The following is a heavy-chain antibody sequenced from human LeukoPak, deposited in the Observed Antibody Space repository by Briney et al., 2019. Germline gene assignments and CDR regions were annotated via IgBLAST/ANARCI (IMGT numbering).Heavy chain of an antibody. CDR3: GRGRDGYNSDFDY. Sequence: SETLSLTCTVSGGSLSNYYWSWIRQPPGEGLEWVGYINYSGSTNYNPSLKSRVTISVDTSKNQFSLKLSSVTAADTAVYYCGRGRDGYNSDFDYWGQGTLVTVSS. D-gene: IGHD5-24*01. CDR1: GGSLSNYY. V-gene: IGHV4-59*01. J-gene: IGHJ4*02. CDR2: INYSGST.